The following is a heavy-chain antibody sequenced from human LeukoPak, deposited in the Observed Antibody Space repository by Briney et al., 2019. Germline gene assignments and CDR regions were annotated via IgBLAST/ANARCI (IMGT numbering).Heavy chain of an antibody. CDR2: IYYSGST. CDR3: ARCSWAPSGSYINWFDP. D-gene: IGHD3-10*01. J-gene: IGHJ5*02. V-gene: IGHV4-39*01. Sequence: SETLSLTCTVSGGSISSSSYYWGWIRQPPGKGLEWIGSIYYSGSTYYNPSLKSRVTISVDTSKNQFSLKLSSVTAADTAVYYCARCSWAPSGSYINWFDPWGQGTLVTVSS. CDR1: GGSISSSSYY.